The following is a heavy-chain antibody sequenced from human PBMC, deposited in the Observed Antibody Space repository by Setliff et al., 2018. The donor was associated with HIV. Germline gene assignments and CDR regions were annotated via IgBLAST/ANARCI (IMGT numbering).Heavy chain of an antibody. J-gene: IGHJ4*02. Sequence: PSETLSLTCTVSGGSISSGGHYWSWIRQHPGKGLEWIGFIYYSGSTYHNPSLKSRVTISVATSKNQFSLKLNSVTAADTAVYYCARAKSLVRGIHYFDYWGQGTLVTSPQ. V-gene: IGHV4-31*03. D-gene: IGHD3-10*01. CDR1: GGSISSGGHY. CDR2: IYYSGST. CDR3: ARAKSLVRGIHYFDY.